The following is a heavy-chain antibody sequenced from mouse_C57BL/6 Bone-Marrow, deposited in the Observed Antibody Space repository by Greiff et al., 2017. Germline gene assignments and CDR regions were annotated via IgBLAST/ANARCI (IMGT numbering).Heavy chain of an antibody. J-gene: IGHJ4*01. Sequence: VQLQQPGAELVRPGSSVKLSCKASGYTFTSYWMHWVKQRPIQGLEWIGNIDPSDSETHYNQKFKDKATLTVDKSSSTAYMQISSLTSEDSAVYYCARGGYGNYVSYYYAMDYWGQGTSVTVSS. V-gene: IGHV1-52*01. D-gene: IGHD2-1*01. CDR2: IDPSDSET. CDR1: GYTFTSYW. CDR3: ARGGYGNYVSYYYAMDY.